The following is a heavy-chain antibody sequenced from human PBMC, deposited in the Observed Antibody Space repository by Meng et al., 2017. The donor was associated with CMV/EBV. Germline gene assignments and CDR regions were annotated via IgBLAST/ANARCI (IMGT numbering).Heavy chain of an antibody. J-gene: IGHJ6*02. V-gene: IGHV4-34*01. Sequence: SETLSPTCAVYGGSFSGYYWSWIRQPPGKGLEWIGEINHSGSTNYNPSLKSRVTISVDTSKNQFSLKLSSVTAADTAVYYCARGRYCSSTSCTYYYYGMDVWGQGTTVTVSS. CDR2: INHSGST. CDR3: ARGRYCSSTSCTYYYYGMDV. CDR1: GGSFSGYY. D-gene: IGHD2-2*01.